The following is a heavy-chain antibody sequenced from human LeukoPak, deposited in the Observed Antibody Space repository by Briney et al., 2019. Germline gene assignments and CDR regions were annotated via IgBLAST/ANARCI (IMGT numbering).Heavy chain of an antibody. CDR2: IYYSGST. J-gene: IGHJ6*02. V-gene: IGHV4-59*01. CDR1: GGSISSYY. CDR3: ARVGRYYDILTGYYTWYGVYYYYGMDV. Sequence: SETLSLTCTVSGGSISSYYWSWIRQPPGKGLEWLGYIYYSGSTNYNPSLKSRVTISVDTSKNQFSLKLSSVTAADTAVYYCARVGRYYDILTGYYTWYGVYYYYGMDVWGQGTTVTVSS. D-gene: IGHD3-9*01.